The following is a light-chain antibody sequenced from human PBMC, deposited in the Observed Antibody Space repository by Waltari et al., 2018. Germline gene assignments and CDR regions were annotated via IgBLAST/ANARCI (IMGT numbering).Light chain of an antibody. CDR3: QQFNSYPP. CDR2: DAS. V-gene: IGKV1-13*02. CDR1: QGVSST. J-gene: IGKJ5*01. Sequence: AIQLTQSPSSLSASVGDRVTITCRASQGVSSTLAWYQQKPGKPPKLLIYDASSLESGGPSRFSGSGSGTDFTLTINSLQPEDFATYYCQQFNSYPPFGQGTRLEIK.